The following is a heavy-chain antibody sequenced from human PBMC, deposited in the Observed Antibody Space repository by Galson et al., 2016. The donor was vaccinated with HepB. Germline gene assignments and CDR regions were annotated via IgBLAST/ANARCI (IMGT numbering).Heavy chain of an antibody. V-gene: IGHV3-7*03. J-gene: IGHJ4*02. Sequence: SLRLSCAASGFTFSNHWMTWVRQAPGKGLEWVANIKQDGGERYYVDSVKGRFTIYRDNAKNPRDLQMSNLRAEDTAVYDCARGAGAGYWGQGTLVTVSS. D-gene: IGHD3-10*01. CDR3: ARGAGAGY. CDR1: GFTFSNHW. CDR2: IKQDGGER.